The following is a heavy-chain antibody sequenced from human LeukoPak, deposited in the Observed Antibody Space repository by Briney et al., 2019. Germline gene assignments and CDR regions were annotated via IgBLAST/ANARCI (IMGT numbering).Heavy chain of an antibody. CDR2: IIPIFGTA. CDR3: ATNLVGLEVLMAYADYYYYGMDV. CDR1: GGTFSSYA. D-gene: IGHD2-8*01. Sequence: ASVKVSCKASGGTFSSYAISWVRQAPGQGLEWMGGIIPIFGTANYAQKFQGRVTITADESTSTAYMELSSLRPEDTAVYYCATNLVGLEVLMAYADYYYYGMDVWGQGATVTVSS. J-gene: IGHJ6*02. V-gene: IGHV1-69*13.